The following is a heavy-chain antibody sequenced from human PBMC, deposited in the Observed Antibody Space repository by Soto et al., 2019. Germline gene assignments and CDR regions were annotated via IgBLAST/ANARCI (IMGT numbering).Heavy chain of an antibody. J-gene: IGHJ4*02. CDR1: GFTFSSYA. V-gene: IGHV3-23*01. CDR3: ASKPCSGGSCYLGLLIDY. D-gene: IGHD2-15*01. Sequence: GGSLRLSCAASGFTFSSYAMSWVRQAPGKGLEWVSAISGSGGSTYYADSMKGRFTISRDNSKNTLYLQMNSLRAEDTAVYYCASKPCSGGSCYLGLLIDYWGQGTLVTVSS. CDR2: ISGSGGST.